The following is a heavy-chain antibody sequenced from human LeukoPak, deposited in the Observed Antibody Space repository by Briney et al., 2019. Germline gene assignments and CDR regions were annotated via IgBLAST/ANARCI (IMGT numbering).Heavy chain of an antibody. V-gene: IGHV3-64D*06. Sequence: TGGSLRLSCAASGFTFSSYAMHWVRQAPGKGLEYVSAISSNGGSTYYADSVKGRFTISRDNSKNTLYLQMSSLRAEDTAVYYCVKLPTGSSWLTYYYYGMDVWGQGTTVTVSS. CDR1: GFTFSSYA. CDR3: VKLPTGSSWLTYYYYGMDV. D-gene: IGHD6-13*01. CDR2: ISSNGGST. J-gene: IGHJ6*02.